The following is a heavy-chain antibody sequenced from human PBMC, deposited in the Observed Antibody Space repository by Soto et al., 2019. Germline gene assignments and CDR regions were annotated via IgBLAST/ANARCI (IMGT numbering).Heavy chain of an antibody. D-gene: IGHD2-2*01. CDR2: IYYSGST. CDR1: GDSISTYY. J-gene: IGHJ4*02. CDR3: ARGRGFCSSTSCRGYFDY. V-gene: IGHV4-59*01. Sequence: SSETLSLTCTVSGDSISTYYWSWIRQPPGKGLEWIGYIYYSGSTNYNPSLKSRVTISVDTSRNQFSLKLTSVTAADTAVYFFARGRGFCSSTSCRGYFDYWGQGNLVTVSS.